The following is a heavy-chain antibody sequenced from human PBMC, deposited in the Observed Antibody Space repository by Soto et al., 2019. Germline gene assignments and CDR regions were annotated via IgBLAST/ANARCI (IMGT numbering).Heavy chain of an antibody. J-gene: IGHJ4*02. Sequence: XETLSLTCTVSGGSISSYYWSWIRQPPGKGLEWIGRIYTSGSTNYNPSLKSRVAMSVDTSKNQFSLKLSSVTAADTAVYYCARELAAAPDYWGQGTLVTVSS. D-gene: IGHD6-13*01. CDR1: GGSISSYY. V-gene: IGHV4-4*07. CDR3: ARELAAAPDY. CDR2: IYTSGST.